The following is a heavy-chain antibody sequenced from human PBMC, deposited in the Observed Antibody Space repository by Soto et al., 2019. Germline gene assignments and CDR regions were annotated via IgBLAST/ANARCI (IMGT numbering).Heavy chain of an antibody. J-gene: IGHJ6*02. CDR3: ARTDTYDGYYYYGMDV. V-gene: IGHV4-4*07. CDR1: GGSISSYY. D-gene: IGHD3-3*01. Sequence: PSETLSLTCTVSGGSISSYYWTWSRQPAGKGLEWIELNYTSGSTNYHPSLKGRLTMSVGASKTQCSRKLSSVLAADTAVYYCARTDTYDGYYYYGMDVWGQGTTVTVSS. CDR2: NYTSGST.